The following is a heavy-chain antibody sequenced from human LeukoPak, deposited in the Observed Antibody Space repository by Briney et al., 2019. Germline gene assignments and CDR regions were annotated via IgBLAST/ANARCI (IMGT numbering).Heavy chain of an antibody. D-gene: IGHD2-15*01. CDR1: GGSISSGGYY. Sequence: ASQTLSLTCTVSGGSISSGGYYWSWIRQHPGKGLEWIGYIYYSGSTYYNPSLKSRVTISVDTSKNQFSLKLSSVTAADTAVYYCARVKGYCGGGSCFWFDPWGQGTLVTVSS. CDR2: IYYSGST. CDR3: ARVKGYCGGGSCFWFDP. V-gene: IGHV4-31*03. J-gene: IGHJ5*02.